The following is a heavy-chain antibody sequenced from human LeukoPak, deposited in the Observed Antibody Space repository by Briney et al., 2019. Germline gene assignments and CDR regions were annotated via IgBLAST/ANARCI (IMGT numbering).Heavy chain of an antibody. V-gene: IGHV3-30*01. J-gene: IGHJ4*02. Sequence: GRSLRLSCAASGFTFSSYAMHWVRQAPGKGLEWVAVISYDGGNKYYADSVKGRFTISRDNSKNTLYLQMNSLRAEDTAVYYCARALGGELYHYFDYWGQGTLVTVSS. D-gene: IGHD3-16*01. CDR2: ISYDGGNK. CDR3: ARALGGELYHYFDY. CDR1: GFTFSSYA.